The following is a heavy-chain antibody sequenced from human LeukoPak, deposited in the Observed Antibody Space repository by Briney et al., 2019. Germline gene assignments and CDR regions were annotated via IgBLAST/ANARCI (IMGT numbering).Heavy chain of an antibody. CDR3: ARENGAEDAFDI. CDR2: IYYSGST. V-gene: IGHV4-59*01. J-gene: IGHJ3*02. Sequence: SETLSLTCTVSGGSICSYYWSWIRQPPGKGLEWIGYIYYSGSTNYNPSLKSRVTISVDTSKNQFSLKLSSVTAADTAVYYCARENGAEDAFDIWGQGTMVTVSS. CDR1: GGSICSYY. D-gene: IGHD2-8*01.